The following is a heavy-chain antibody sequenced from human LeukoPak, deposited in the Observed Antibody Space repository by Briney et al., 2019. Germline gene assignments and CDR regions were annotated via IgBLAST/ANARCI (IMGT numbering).Heavy chain of an antibody. V-gene: IGHV3-74*01. Sequence: GGSLRLSCAASGFTFSRHWMHWVRQGPGKGLVWVSRIKTDGSSTNYADYADSVKSRFTISRDDAKNTLYLQMNSLRGEDTAVYYCARGGSPPEALGDAFDIWGQGTLVTVSS. J-gene: IGHJ3*02. CDR2: IKTDGSST. D-gene: IGHD1-26*01. CDR3: ARGGSPPEALGDAFDI. CDR1: GFTFSRHW.